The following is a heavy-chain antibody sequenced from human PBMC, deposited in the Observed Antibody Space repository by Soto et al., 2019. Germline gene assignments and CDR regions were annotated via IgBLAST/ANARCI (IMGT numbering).Heavy chain of an antibody. Sequence: LSLTCYVSGGSITSYYWSWIRQPAGKGLEWIGRIHSSGSTAYSPSLKSRLTMSVDTSEDQFSLKVTSVTAADTAVYYCVRVGAVAANGGYFDYWGQGVPVTVS. CDR1: GGSITSYY. D-gene: IGHD6-19*01. CDR2: IHSSGST. CDR3: VRVGAVAANGGYFDY. J-gene: IGHJ4*02. V-gene: IGHV4-4*07.